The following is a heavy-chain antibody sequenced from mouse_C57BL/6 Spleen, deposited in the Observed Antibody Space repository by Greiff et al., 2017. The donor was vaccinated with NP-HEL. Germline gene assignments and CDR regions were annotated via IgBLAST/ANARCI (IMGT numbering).Heavy chain of an antibody. CDR3: ARSYYSNYYFDY. J-gene: IGHJ2*01. CDR1: GYTFTSYW. D-gene: IGHD2-5*01. V-gene: IGHV1-50*01. Sequence: QVQLQQPGAELVKPGASVKLSCKASGYTFTSYWMQWVKQRPGQGLEWIGEIDPSDSYTNYNQKFKGKATLTEDTSSSTAHMQLSSLTSEDSAVYYCARSYYSNYYFDYWGQGTTLTVSS. CDR2: IDPSDSYT.